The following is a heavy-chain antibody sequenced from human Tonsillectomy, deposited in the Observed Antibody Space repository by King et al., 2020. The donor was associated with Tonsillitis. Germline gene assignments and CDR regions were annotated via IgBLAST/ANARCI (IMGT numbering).Heavy chain of an antibody. CDR1: GFTFDNYA. CDR2: ISWNGGNI. J-gene: IGHJ6*02. Sequence: VQLVESGGGLVQPGRSLRLSCAASGFTFDNYAMHWVRQAPGKGLEWVSGISWNGGNIGYGDSVKGRFTISRDNAKNSLFLQINSLRAEDTALYYCAKDTGISLSSGMDVWGQGTTVTVSS. CDR3: AKDTGISLSSGMDV. D-gene: IGHD6-13*01. V-gene: IGHV3-9*01.